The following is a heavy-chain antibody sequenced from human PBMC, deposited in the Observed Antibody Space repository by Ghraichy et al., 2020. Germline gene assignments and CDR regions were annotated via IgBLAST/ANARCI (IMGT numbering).Heavy chain of an antibody. V-gene: IGHV4-59*01. CDR1: GGSISSYY. CDR2: IYYSGST. CDR3: ARDLGAYYDSSGYYYYYGMDV. J-gene: IGHJ6*02. Sequence: ETLSLTCTVSGGSISSYYWSWIRQPPGKGLEWIGYIYYSGSTNYNPSIKSRVTISVDTSKNQFSLKLSSVTAADTAVYYCARDLGAYYDSSGYYYYYGMDVWGQGTTVTVSS. D-gene: IGHD3-22*01.